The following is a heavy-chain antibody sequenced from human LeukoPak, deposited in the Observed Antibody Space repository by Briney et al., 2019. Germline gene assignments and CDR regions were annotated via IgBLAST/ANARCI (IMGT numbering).Heavy chain of an antibody. CDR1: GYTFTGYY. J-gene: IGHJ5*02. Sequence: GASVKVSCKASGYTFTGYYMHWVRQAPGQVLEWMGWINPNSGNTNYAQKLQGRVTMTTDTSTSTAYMELRSLRSDDTAVYYCARDRLYGSGALNWFDPWGQGTLVTVSS. V-gene: IGHV1-18*04. CDR2: INPNSGNT. D-gene: IGHD3-10*01. CDR3: ARDRLYGSGALNWFDP.